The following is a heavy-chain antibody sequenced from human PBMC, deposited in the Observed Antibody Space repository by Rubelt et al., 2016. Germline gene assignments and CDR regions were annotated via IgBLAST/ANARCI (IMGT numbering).Heavy chain of an antibody. J-gene: IGHJ3*02. Sequence: QLQLQESGPGLVKPSETLSLTCTVSGGSISSSSYYWGWIRQPPGKGLEWIGSIYYSGSTYYNPSLKSRVTISVDTSKNQFSRKLSSVTAADTAVYYCARGTYSGSSFDIWGQGTMVTVSS. CDR2: IYYSGST. D-gene: IGHD1-26*01. V-gene: IGHV4-39*07. CDR1: GGSISSSSYY. CDR3: ARGTYSGSSFDI.